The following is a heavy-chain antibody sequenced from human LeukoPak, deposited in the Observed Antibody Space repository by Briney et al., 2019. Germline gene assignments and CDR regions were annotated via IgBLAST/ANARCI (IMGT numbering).Heavy chain of an antibody. D-gene: IGHD3-3*01. Sequence: ASVKVSCKASGYSFTGYYMYWVRQAPGQGPEWMGWINPNSGGTKSPQKFQGRVTMSRDTSTSTAYLELSRLRSDDTAVYYCASGPRSTIFGVDSYYFDYWGQGTLVTVSS. CDR1: GYSFTGYY. CDR3: ASGPRSTIFGVDSYYFDY. V-gene: IGHV1-2*02. CDR2: INPNSGGT. J-gene: IGHJ4*02.